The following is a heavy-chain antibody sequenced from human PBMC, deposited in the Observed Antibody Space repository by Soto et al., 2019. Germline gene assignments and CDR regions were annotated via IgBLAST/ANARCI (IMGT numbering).Heavy chain of an antibody. D-gene: IGHD2-15*01. CDR2: INPNGGRT. CDR1: GYTFTTYY. V-gene: IGHV1-46*01. J-gene: IGHJ4*02. Sequence: QVQLVQSGAEVKRPGASVKVSCKASGYTFTTYYMHWVRQAPGQGLEWLGIINPNGGRTTYAQKCQGRVTMTRDTSTSTVYLELSSLRSEDTAVYYCARAGYCSGGTCFHGNCDYWGQGTLVTVSA. CDR3: ARAGYCSGGTCFHGNCDY.